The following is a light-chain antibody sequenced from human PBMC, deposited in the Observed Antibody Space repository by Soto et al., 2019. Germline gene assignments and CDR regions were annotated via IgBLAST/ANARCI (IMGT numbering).Light chain of an antibody. CDR3: MQALQPLIT. Sequence: DIVMTQSPLSLPVTPGEPASISCRSSQGLLHSNGYNYLDWYLQKPGQSPQLLIYLGSNRASGVPDRFSGSGSGTDFTLKISRVEAEDVGVYYCMQALQPLITFGQGTRLEIK. CDR1: QGLLHSNGYNY. J-gene: IGKJ5*01. V-gene: IGKV2-28*01. CDR2: LGS.